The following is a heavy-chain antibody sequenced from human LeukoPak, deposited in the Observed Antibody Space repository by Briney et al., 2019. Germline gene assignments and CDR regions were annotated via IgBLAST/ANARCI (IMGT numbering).Heavy chain of an antibody. J-gene: IGHJ4*02. CDR2: IDRGVGST. D-gene: IGHD4-17*01. Sequence: GGSLRLSCAASGFTFPRYDMSWVRQAPGKGLECVSAIDRGVGSTYYADSVKGRFTISRDNSRYTLYLQMTNLRVDDTAVYYCLKKGQADDFGNPDWGQGALVTVSS. CDR3: LKKGQADDFGNPD. CDR1: GFTFPRYD. V-gene: IGHV3-23*01.